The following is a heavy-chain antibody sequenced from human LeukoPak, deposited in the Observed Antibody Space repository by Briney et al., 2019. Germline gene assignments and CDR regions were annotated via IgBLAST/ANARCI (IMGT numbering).Heavy chain of an antibody. CDR2: ITDSGGDT. J-gene: IGHJ4*02. CDR1: GFTFSSYA. CDR3: VKGSSSSRPYYFDC. Sequence: PGGSLRLSCAASGFTFSSYAMSWVRHTPGKGLEWVSAITDSGGDTYHADSVKGRFTISRDNSKNTLYLQMNSLRVEDTAVYYCVKGSSSSRPYYFDCWGQGTLVTVSS. V-gene: IGHV3-23*01. D-gene: IGHD6-6*01.